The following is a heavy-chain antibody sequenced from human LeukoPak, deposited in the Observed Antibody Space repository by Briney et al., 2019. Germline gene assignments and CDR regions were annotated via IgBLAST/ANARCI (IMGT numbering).Heavy chain of an antibody. Sequence: GESLKISCTGSGYSFTSYWIGWVRQMPGKRLELMGIIYPGDSDTRSSPSFQGQVTTSADKSISPAYLQWSSLKASDTAMYYCARLVEAIFGVVLRSPPHMDVWGKGTTVTVSS. CDR3: ARLVEAIFGVVLRSPPHMDV. CDR2: IYPGDSDT. D-gene: IGHD3-3*01. J-gene: IGHJ6*03. V-gene: IGHV5-51*01. CDR1: GYSFTSYW.